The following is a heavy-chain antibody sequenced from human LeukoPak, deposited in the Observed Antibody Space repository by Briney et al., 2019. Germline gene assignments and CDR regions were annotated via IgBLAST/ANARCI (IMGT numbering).Heavy chain of an antibody. CDR3: ARVKYYDSSGYYSEGWPYDY. CDR1: GFTFSSYW. Sequence: PGGSLRLSCAASGFTFSSYWMHWVRQAPGKGLVWVSCIKSDGSSISYADSVKGRFTISRDNAKNTLYLQMNSLRAEDTAVYYCARVKYYDSSGYYSEGWPYDYWGQGTLVTVSS. D-gene: IGHD3-22*01. V-gene: IGHV3-74*01. CDR2: IKSDGSSI. J-gene: IGHJ4*02.